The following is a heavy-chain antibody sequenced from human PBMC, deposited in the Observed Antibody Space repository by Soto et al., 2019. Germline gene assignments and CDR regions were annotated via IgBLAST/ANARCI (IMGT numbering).Heavy chain of an antibody. Sequence: GASQKISYRGAAYRFTDYVIGLVRQMLGKGLEWMGIIYPGDSDTRYSPSFQGQVTISADKSISTAYLQWSSLKASDTAMYYCARLALSRAAPGAFDSWGQGIIVT. CDR2: IYPGDSDT. V-gene: IGHV5-51*01. D-gene: IGHD6-6*01. CDR1: AYRFTDYV. CDR3: ARLALSRAAPGAFDS. J-gene: IGHJ3*02.